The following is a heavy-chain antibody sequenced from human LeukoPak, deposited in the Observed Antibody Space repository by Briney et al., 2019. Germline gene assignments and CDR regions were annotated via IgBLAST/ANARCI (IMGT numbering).Heavy chain of an antibody. CDR3: ARDQDYGDYFDY. CDR1: GFMFSSYW. CDR2: IKSDGSST. V-gene: IGHV3-74*01. D-gene: IGHD4-17*01. Sequence: PGGSLRLSCAASGFMFSSYWMHWVRQAPGKGLVWVSRIKSDGSSTSYADSVKGRFTISRDNAKNTLYLQMNSLRAEDTAVYYCARDQDYGDYFDYWGQGTLVTVSP. J-gene: IGHJ4*02.